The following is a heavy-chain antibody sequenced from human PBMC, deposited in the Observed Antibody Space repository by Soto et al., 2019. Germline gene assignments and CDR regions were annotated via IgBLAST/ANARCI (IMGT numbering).Heavy chain of an antibody. J-gene: IGHJ3*02. V-gene: IGHV1-8*01. Sequence: ASVKVSCKASGYTFTSYDINWVLQATGQGLEWMGWMNPNSGNTGYAQKFQGRVTMTRNTSISTAYMELSSLRSEDTAVYYCARAYCSSTSCYGFGAFDIWGQGTMVTVS. CDR3: ARAYCSSTSCYGFGAFDI. CDR1: GYTFTSYD. D-gene: IGHD2-2*01. CDR2: MNPNSGNT.